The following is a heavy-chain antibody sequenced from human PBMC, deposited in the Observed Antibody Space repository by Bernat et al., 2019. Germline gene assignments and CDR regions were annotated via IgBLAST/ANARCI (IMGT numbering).Heavy chain of an antibody. Sequence: QVQLVQSGAEVKKPGASVKVSCKASGYTFTSYAMHWVRQAPGQRLEWMGWINAGNGNTKYSQKFQGRVTITRDTSASTAYMELSSLRSEDTAVYYCARAAGHYYDSSGYYYFLYFDHWGQGTLVTVSS. D-gene: IGHD3-22*01. CDR2: INAGNGNT. J-gene: IGHJ4*02. V-gene: IGHV1-3*01. CDR1: GYTFTSYA. CDR3: ARAAGHYYDSSGYYYFLYFDH.